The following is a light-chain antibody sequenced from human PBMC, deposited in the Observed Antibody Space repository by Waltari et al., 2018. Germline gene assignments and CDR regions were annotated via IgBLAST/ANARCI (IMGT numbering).Light chain of an antibody. J-gene: IGLJ2*01. V-gene: IGLV2-11*01. CDR1: SRNVGGYDF. CDR3: CSYEGSYSMV. CDR2: DVN. Sequence: QSALTQPRSVSGSPGQSVTIACTGTSRNVGGYDFVSWYQQNPGKAPKLMIYDVNMRPSGVPHRFAGSKSGNTASLTISGLQAEDEADYYCCSYEGSYSMVFGGGTRLTVL.